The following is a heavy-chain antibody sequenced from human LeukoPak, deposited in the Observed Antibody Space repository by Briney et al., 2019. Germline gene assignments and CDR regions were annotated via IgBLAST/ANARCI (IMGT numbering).Heavy chain of an antibody. CDR1: GYTFTSYD. D-gene: IGHD3-3*01. CDR2: MNPNSGNT. Sequence: ASVKVSCKASGYTFTSYDINWVRQATGQGLEWMGWMNPNSGNTGYAQKFQGRVTMTRNTSISTAYMELSSLRSEDTAVYYCAGGGGLLRFEPFDYWGQGTLVTVSS. V-gene: IGHV1-8*01. CDR3: AGGGGLLRFEPFDY. J-gene: IGHJ4*02.